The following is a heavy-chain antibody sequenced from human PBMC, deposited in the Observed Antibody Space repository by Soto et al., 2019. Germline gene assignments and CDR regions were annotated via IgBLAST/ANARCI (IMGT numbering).Heavy chain of an antibody. D-gene: IGHD4-17*01. Sequence: PSETLSLTXTVSGASIISTTKYWGWIRQPPGRGLEWIGTISSIGSTYYNPSLEGRVTISVDTSKNQFSLKVTSVTAADTAIYYCASRPPDVDYYGVFDYWGQGALVTVSS. CDR1: GASIISTTKY. V-gene: IGHV4-39*01. CDR3: ASRPPDVDYYGVFDY. CDR2: ISSIGST. J-gene: IGHJ4*02.